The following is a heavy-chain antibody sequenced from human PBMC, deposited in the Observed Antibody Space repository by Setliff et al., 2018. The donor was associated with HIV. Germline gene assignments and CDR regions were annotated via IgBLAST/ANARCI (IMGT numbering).Heavy chain of an antibody. D-gene: IGHD1-7*01. CDR1: GATIHYHY. CDR3: TRGPGGTVPKPLEAFDV. J-gene: IGHJ3*01. CDR2: VDYSGDT. Sequence: SETLSLTCSISGATIHYHYWSWIRQPPGKGLEWIGYVDYSGDTEYNPSLQSRATISRDPSKSQVSLTLNSATTADTAVYYCTRGPGGTVPKPLEAFDVWGRGAVVTVSS. V-gene: IGHV4-59*11.